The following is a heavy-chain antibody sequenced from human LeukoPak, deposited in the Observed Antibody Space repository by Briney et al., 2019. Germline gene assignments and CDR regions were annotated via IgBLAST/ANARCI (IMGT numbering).Heavy chain of an antibody. J-gene: IGHJ4*02. Sequence: GGSLRLSCAASGFTVSSNYMSWVRQAPGKGLEWVSAISGSGGSTYYADSVKGRFTISRDNSKNTLYLQMNSLRAEDTAVYYCAKALKTPYGDYESVIDYWGQGTLVTVSS. D-gene: IGHD4-17*01. V-gene: IGHV3-23*01. CDR3: AKALKTPYGDYESVIDY. CDR2: ISGSGGST. CDR1: GFTVSSNY.